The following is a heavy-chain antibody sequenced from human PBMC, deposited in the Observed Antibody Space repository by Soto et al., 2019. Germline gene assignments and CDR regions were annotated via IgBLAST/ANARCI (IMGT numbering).Heavy chain of an antibody. V-gene: IGHV4-59*01. D-gene: IGHD3-22*01. J-gene: IGHJ6*02. Sequence: SETLSFTCTVSGGSISSYYWSWIRQPPGKGLEWIGYIYYSGSTNYNPSLKSRVTISVDTSKNQFSLKLSSVTAADTAVYYCARSSSGDYYYGMDVWGQGTTVTVSS. CDR3: ARSSSGDYYYGMDV. CDR2: IYYSGST. CDR1: GGSISSYY.